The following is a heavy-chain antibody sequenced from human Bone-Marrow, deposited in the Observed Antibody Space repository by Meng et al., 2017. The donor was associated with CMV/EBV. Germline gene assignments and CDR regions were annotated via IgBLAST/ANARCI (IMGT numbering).Heavy chain of an antibody. CDR1: GFTFSSYW. CDR2: INSDGSST. Sequence: GGSLRLSCAASGFTFSSYWMHWVRQAPGKGLVWVSRINSDGSSTSYADSVKGRFTISRDNAKNSLYLQMNSLRAEDTAVYYCARDVTVVVPAAISANYYYYGMDVWGQGTTVTVSS. D-gene: IGHD2-2*02. CDR3: ARDVTVVVPAAISANYYYYGMDV. V-gene: IGHV3-74*01. J-gene: IGHJ6*02.